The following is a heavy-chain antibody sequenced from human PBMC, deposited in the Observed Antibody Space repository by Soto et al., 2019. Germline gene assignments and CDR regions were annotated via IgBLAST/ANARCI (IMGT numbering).Heavy chain of an antibody. CDR2: ISAYNGNT. D-gene: IGHD1-20*01. CDR1: GYTFTSYG. J-gene: IGHJ4*02. CDR3: ARDRAYNWNDVQGFDY. Sequence: QVQLVLSGAEVKKPGASVKVSCKASGYTFTSYGISWVRQAPGQGLEWMGWISAYNGNTNYAQKLQGRVTMTTDTSTSTAYMELRSLRSDDTAVYYCARDRAYNWNDVQGFDYWGQGTLVTVSS. V-gene: IGHV1-18*01.